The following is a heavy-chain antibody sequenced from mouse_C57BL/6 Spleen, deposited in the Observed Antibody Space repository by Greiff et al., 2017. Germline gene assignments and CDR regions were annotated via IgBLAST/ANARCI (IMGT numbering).Heavy chain of an antibody. Sequence: EVQLQQSGAELVRPGASVKLSCTASGFNIKDDYMHWVKQRPEQGLEWIGWIDPENGDTEYASKFQGKATITADTSSNTAYLQLSSLTSEDTAVYYCTTRDGPYFDYWGQGTTLTVSS. J-gene: IGHJ2*01. CDR3: TTRDGPYFDY. V-gene: IGHV14-4*01. D-gene: IGHD2-3*01. CDR1: GFNIKDDY. CDR2: IDPENGDT.